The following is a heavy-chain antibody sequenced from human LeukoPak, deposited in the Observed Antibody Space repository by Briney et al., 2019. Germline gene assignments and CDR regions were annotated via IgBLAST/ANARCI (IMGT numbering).Heavy chain of an antibody. V-gene: IGHV3-11*04. CDR3: ARDRLDYGSGSYHDLFYYYYGMDV. J-gene: IGHJ6*02. Sequence: KAGGSLRLSCAASGFTFSDYYMSWIRQTPGKGLEWVSYISSSGSTIYYADSVKGRFTISRDNSKNTLYLQMNSLRAEDTAVYYCARDRLDYGSGSYHDLFYYYYGMDVWGQGTTVTVSS. CDR2: ISSSGSTI. CDR1: GFTFSDYY. D-gene: IGHD3-10*01.